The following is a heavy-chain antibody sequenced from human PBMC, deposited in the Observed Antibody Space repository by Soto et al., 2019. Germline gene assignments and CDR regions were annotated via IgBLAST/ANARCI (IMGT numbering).Heavy chain of an antibody. CDR3: ARGRGGEAFDI. D-gene: IGHD3-10*01. CDR1: GGTFSSYT. V-gene: IGHV1-69*02. Sequence: QVQLVQSGAEVTKPGSSVKVSCKASGGTFSSYTISWVRQAPGQGLEWMGRIIPILGIANYAQKFQGRVNITADKSTSTAYMELSSRRSEDTAVDYWARGRGGEAFDIWGQGTMVTVSS. J-gene: IGHJ3*02. CDR2: IIPILGIA.